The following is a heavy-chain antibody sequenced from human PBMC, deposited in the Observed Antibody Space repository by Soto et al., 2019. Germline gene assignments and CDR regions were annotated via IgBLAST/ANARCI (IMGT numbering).Heavy chain of an antibody. CDR3: TTSSYDYVWWSYPFDY. CDR2: IKSKTDGGKT. Sequence: GGSLRLSCAASGFTFSNAWMSWVRQAPGKGLEWVARIKSKTDGGKTDYAAPVKGRFTISRDDSKNKLYLQMNSLKTEDTAVYYCTTSSYDYVWWSYPFDYWGQGTLVTVSS. CDR1: GFTFSNAW. V-gene: IGHV3-15*01. J-gene: IGHJ4*02. D-gene: IGHD3-16*02.